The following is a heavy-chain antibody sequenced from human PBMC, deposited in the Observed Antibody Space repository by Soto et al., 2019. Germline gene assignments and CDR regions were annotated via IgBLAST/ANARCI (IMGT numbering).Heavy chain of an antibody. CDR2: ISGSGGST. V-gene: IGHV3-23*01. Sequence: GGSLRLSCAASGFTFSSYAMSWVRQAPGKGLEWVSAISGSGGSTYYADSVKGRFSISRDDSKNTLSLQMNSLRGDDTAVYYCAKGGGYMYDAFDIWGQGTMVTVSS. J-gene: IGHJ3*02. CDR1: GFTFSSYA. CDR3: AKGGGYMYDAFDI. D-gene: IGHD3-16*01.